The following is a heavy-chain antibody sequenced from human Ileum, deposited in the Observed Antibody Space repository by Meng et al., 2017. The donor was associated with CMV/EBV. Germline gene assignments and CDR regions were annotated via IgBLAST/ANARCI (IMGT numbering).Heavy chain of an antibody. CDR1: GFNFNTYW. CDR2: IDSDGSRI. V-gene: IGHV3-74*01. CDR3: ASGIRLTGY. J-gene: IGHJ1*01. D-gene: IGHD1-14*01. Sequence: GESLKISCAASGFNFNTYWMHWVRQAPGKGLVWVSGIDSDGSRIDYADSVKGRFTISRDNTKNTLYLQMDSLRDEDTALYFCASGIRLTGYWGQGTLVTVSS.